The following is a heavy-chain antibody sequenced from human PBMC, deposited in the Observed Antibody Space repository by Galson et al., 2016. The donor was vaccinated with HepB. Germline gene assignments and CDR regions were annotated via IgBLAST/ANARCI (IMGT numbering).Heavy chain of an antibody. CDR1: GLTFSRYS. Sequence: SLRLSCAASGLTFSRYSVHWVRQAPGKGLEWLSATSYDGNTRHYAASVKGRFTISRDNSKSTVFLQMDGLREGDTAVYHCATSIGMIAATITLGMDVWGKGTTVAVST. CDR3: ATSIGMIAATITLGMDV. CDR2: TSYDGNTR. J-gene: IGHJ6*04. V-gene: IGHV3-30*04. D-gene: IGHD6-13*01.